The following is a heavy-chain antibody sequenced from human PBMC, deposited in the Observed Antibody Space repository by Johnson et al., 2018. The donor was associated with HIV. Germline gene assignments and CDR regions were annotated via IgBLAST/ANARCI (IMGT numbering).Heavy chain of an antibody. CDR2: ISYDGSNK. D-gene: IGHD6-25*01. CDR3: ANLAASAAFDI. CDR1: GFTFSSYA. V-gene: IGHV3-30*04. Sequence: QVQLVESGGGLIQPGGSLRLSCAASGFTFSSYAMHWVRQAPGKGLEWVAVISYDGSNKYYADSVKGRFTISSDNSKNTLYLQMNSLRAEDTAVYYCANLAASAAFDIWGQGTMVTVSS. J-gene: IGHJ3*02.